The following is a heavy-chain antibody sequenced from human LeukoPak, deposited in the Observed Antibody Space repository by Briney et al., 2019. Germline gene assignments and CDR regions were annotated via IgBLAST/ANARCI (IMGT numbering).Heavy chain of an antibody. V-gene: IGHV4-4*02. CDR3: ARDPSPGIAAAGTGWFDP. D-gene: IGHD6-13*01. J-gene: IGHJ5*02. CDR1: GGSISSSNW. Sequence: SGTPSLTCAVSGGSISSSNWWSWVRQPPGKGLEWIGEIYHSGSTNYNPSLKSRVTISVDKSKNQFSLKLSSVTAADTAVYYCARDPSPGIAAAGTGWFDPWGQGTLVTVSS. CDR2: IYHSGST.